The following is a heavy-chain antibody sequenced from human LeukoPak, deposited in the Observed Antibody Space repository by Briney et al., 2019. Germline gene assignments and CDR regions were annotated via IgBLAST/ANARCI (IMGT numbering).Heavy chain of an antibody. Sequence: GESLKISCKGSGYSFTSYWIGWVRQMPGKGLEWMGIIYPDNSDTRYSPSFQGQVTISADKSISTAYLQWSSLKALDTAMYYCARERSSQGYFDFWGQGTLVTVSS. V-gene: IGHV5-51*01. J-gene: IGHJ4*02. CDR2: IYPDNSDT. CDR3: ARERSSQGYFDF. CDR1: GYSFTSYW. D-gene: IGHD6-6*01.